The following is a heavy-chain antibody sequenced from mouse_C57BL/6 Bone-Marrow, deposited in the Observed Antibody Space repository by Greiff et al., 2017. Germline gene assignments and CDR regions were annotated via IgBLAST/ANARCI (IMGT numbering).Heavy chain of an antibody. D-gene: IGHD2-4*01. Sequence: QVQLKQPGAELVMPGASVKLSCKASGYTFTSYWMHWVKQRPGQGLEWIGEIDPSDSYTNYNQKLKGKSTLTVDKSSSTAYMQLSSLTSEDSAVYYCAAYDYDAYWGQGTLVTVSA. J-gene: IGHJ3*01. CDR1: GYTFTSYW. CDR2: IDPSDSYT. CDR3: AAYDYDAY. V-gene: IGHV1-69*01.